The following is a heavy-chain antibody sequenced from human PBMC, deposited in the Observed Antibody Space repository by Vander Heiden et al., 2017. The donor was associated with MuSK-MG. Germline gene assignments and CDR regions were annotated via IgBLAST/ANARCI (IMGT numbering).Heavy chain of an antibody. CDR1: AGTFSSYA. J-gene: IGHJ4*02. CDR3: ARVGYCGGDCYSNIDY. D-gene: IGHD2-21*01. CDR2: IIPIFGTA. Sequence: QVQLVQSGAEAKKPGSSVKVSCKASAGTFSSYAISWVRLASGQGPEWMGGIIPIFGTANYAQKFQGRVTITADETTSTAYMELSSLRSEDTAVYYCARVGYCGGDCYSNIDYWGQGTLVTVSS. V-gene: IGHV1-69*01.